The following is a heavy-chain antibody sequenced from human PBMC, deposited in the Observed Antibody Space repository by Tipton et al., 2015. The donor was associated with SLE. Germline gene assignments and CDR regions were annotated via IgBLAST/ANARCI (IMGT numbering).Heavy chain of an antibody. CDR2: IRFDGDVK. Sequence: SLRLSCAASGFTFRTYGMHWVRQAPGKGLEWVSFIRFDGDVKQYADSVRGRFTISRDNSKNTLSLQMDSLRPEDTSIYYCASIFGNTNPRDFWGQGTVVSVSS. CDR1: GFTFRTYG. CDR3: ASIFGNTNPRDF. J-gene: IGHJ4*02. V-gene: IGHV3-30*02. D-gene: IGHD2-8*01.